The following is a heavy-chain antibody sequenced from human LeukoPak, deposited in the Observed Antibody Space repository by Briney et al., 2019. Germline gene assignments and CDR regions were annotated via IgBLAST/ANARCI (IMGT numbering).Heavy chain of an antibody. J-gene: IGHJ4*02. CDR1: GFTVSSNY. D-gene: IGHD3-10*01. CDR3: AREGYGSGTNGDY. CDR2: IYSGGST. Sequence: PGGSLRLSCAAPGFTVSSNYMSWVRQAPGKGLEWVSVIYSGGSTYYADSVKGRFTISRDNSKNTLYLQMNSLRAEDTAVYYCAREGYGSGTNGDYWGQGTLVTVSS. V-gene: IGHV3-53*01.